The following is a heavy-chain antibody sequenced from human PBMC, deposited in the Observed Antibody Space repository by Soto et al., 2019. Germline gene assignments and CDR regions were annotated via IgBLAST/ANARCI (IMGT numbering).Heavy chain of an antibody. Sequence: VQLFASGGGSARPGGSLRLSCTASGFTFTSYGMGRVRQAPGKGLQWVSTIRGDGGQTHYTDPGKGRFSISRDNSKNTVYLQRDSLRAEDTAMYFCARDVGLDSDDFFAYWGQGTQVTVSS. D-gene: IGHD3-9*01. CDR1: GFTFTSYG. CDR3: ARDVGLDSDDFFAY. CDR2: IRGDGGQT. J-gene: IGHJ4*02. V-gene: IGHV3-23*01.